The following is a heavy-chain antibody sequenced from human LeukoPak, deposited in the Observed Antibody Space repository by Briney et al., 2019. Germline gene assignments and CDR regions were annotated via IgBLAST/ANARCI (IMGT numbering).Heavy chain of an antibody. CDR3: AKTGDYRFDP. CDR2: IDIGGTT. V-gene: IGHV3-53*01. D-gene: IGHD4-17*01. J-gene: IGHJ5*02. Sequence: GGFLRLSCAASGFTVSSNYMSWVRQAPGKGLEWVSFIDIGGTTYYADSVKGRFTISRDNSRNTLYLQMNSLRADDTAVYYCAKTGDYRFDPWGQGTLVTVSS. CDR1: GFTVSSNY.